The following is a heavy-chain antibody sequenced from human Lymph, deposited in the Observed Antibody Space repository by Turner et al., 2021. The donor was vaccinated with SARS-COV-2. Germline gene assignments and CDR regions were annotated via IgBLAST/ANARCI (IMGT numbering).Heavy chain of an antibody. V-gene: IGHV3-43*02. D-gene: IGHD2-15*01. CDR2: ISGDGGGT. J-gene: IGHJ4*02. Sequence: GESGGGVVQPGGSLRLSCAASGSTFDDYAMHWVRQAPGKGLEWVSLISGDGGGTYYADSVKGRFTISRDNSKNSLSLQMNSLGAEDTALYYCAKDPGYCSGGSCYSRTYFDFWGQGTLVTVSA. CDR1: GSTFDDYA. CDR3: AKDPGYCSGGSCYSRTYFDF.